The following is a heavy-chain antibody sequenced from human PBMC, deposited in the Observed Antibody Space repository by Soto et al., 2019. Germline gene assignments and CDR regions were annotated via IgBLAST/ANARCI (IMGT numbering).Heavy chain of an antibody. J-gene: IGHJ4*02. Sequence: EVQLLESGGGLVQPGGSLRLSCAGSGFTFSNYAISWVRQAPGKGLEWVSIISGGGDTSYYADSVKGRFTIARDHSRNTLYLQMNSLRAGDSAKYYCAKEGSSGLYYFDYWGPGTLVTVSS. CDR3: AKEGSSGLYYFDY. D-gene: IGHD6-19*01. CDR2: ISGGGDTS. V-gene: IGHV3-23*01. CDR1: GFTFSNYA.